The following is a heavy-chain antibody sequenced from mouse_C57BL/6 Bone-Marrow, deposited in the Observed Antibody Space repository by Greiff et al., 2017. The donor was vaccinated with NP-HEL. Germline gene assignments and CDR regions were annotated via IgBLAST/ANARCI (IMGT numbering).Heavy chain of an antibody. V-gene: IGHV1-39*01. CDR2: INPNYGTT. Sequence: EVQLQQSGPELVKPGASVKISCKASGYSFTDYNMNWVKQSNGKSLEWIGVINPNYGTTSYNQKFKGKATLTVVQSSSTAYMQLNSLTSEDSAVYYCARQNYFFGDYAMDYWGQGTSVTVSS. CDR1: GYSFTDYN. J-gene: IGHJ4*01. D-gene: IGHD2-1*01. CDR3: ARQNYFFGDYAMDY.